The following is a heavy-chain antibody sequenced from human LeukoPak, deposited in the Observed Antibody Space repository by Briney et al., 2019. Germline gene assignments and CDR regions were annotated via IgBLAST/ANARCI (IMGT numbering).Heavy chain of an antibody. J-gene: IGHJ6*02. CDR3: ARDLGGVSGMDV. Sequence: SETLSLTCTVSGGSISSGGYYWSWIRQHPGKGLEWIGYIYYSGSTYYSPSLKSRVTISVDTSKNQFSLKLSSVTAADTAVYYCARDLGGVSGMDVWGQGTTVTVSS. CDR2: IYYSGST. D-gene: IGHD3-16*01. CDR1: GGSISSGGYY. V-gene: IGHV4-31*03.